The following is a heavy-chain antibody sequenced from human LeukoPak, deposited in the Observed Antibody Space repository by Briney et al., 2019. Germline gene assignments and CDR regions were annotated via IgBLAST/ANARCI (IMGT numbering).Heavy chain of an antibody. D-gene: IGHD6-13*01. Sequence: ASVKVSCKASGYTFTSHDISWERQAPGQGLEWMGWITTFNGDTNYAQRLQGRVTMTTDTSTSTAYMELRSLRSDDTAVYYCAGCTPTIAAAGLDNWGQGTLVTVSS. CDR1: GYTFTSHD. V-gene: IGHV1-18*01. J-gene: IGHJ4*02. CDR2: ITTFNGDT. CDR3: AGCTPTIAAAGLDN.